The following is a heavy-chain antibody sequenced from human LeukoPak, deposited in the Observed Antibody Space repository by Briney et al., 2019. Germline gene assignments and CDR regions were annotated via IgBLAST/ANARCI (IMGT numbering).Heavy chain of an antibody. Sequence: GGSLRLSCAASGFTFSNAWMSWVRHAPGKGLEWVGRIKSKTDGGTTDYAAPVKGRFTISRDDSKNTLYLQMNSLKTEDTAVYYCTTETLLWFGELGYWGQGTLVTVSS. CDR3: TTETLLWFGELGY. V-gene: IGHV3-15*01. J-gene: IGHJ4*02. CDR1: GFTFSNAW. CDR2: IKSKTDGGTT. D-gene: IGHD3-10*01.